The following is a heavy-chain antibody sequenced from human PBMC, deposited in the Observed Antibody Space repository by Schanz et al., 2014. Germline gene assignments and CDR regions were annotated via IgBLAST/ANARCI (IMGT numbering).Heavy chain of an antibody. Sequence: QVQLQESGPGLVKPSETLSLTCSVSGGDIGNYYWSWIRQPPGKGLEWIGYIHQSGGTNYNPSLKSRAPLLVDTPKTQFPLRLPSLTAADTAVYYCAKFLYDDPSWGQGTLVTVSS. D-gene: IGHD3-3*01. J-gene: IGHJ5*02. CDR3: AKFLYDDPS. V-gene: IGHV4-59*08. CDR2: IHQSGGT. CDR1: GGDIGNYY.